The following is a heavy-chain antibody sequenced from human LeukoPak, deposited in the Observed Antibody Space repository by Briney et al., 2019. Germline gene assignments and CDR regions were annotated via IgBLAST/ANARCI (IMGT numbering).Heavy chain of an antibody. V-gene: IGHV3-21*01. D-gene: IGHD1-1*01. J-gene: IGHJ3*02. CDR3: ARASSPRSTGAFDI. CDR2: ISSSSSYI. Sequence: PGGSLRLSCAASGFTFSSYSMNWVRQAPGKGLEWVSSISSSSSYIYYADSVKGRFTISRDNAKNSLYLQMNSLRAEDTAVYYCARASSPRSTGAFDIWGQGTMVTVSS. CDR1: GFTFSSYS.